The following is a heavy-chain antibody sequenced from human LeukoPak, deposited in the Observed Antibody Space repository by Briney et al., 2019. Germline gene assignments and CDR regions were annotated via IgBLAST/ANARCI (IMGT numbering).Heavy chain of an antibody. CDR2: ISWNSGSI. Sequence: GRSLRLSCAASGFTFDDYAMHWVRHAPGKGLEWVSGISWNSGSIGYADSVKGRFTISRDNAKNSLYLQMNSLRAEDTAVYYCARQWIRGQGTLVTVSS. V-gene: IGHV3-9*01. J-gene: IGHJ4*02. D-gene: IGHD5-12*01. CDR1: GFTFDDYA. CDR3: ARQWI.